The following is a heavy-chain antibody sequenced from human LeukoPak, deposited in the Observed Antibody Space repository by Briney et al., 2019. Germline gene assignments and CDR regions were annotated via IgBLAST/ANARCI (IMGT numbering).Heavy chain of an antibody. CDR1: GGSISSYY. Sequence: SETLSLTCTVSGGSISSYYWSWIRQPAGKGLEWIGRIYTSGSTNYNPSLKSRVTMSIDTSKKQFSLKLSSVTAADTAVYYCAALPRWNFEYSSSFSPSPSDYWGQGALVTVSS. V-gene: IGHV4-4*07. CDR2: IYTSGST. D-gene: IGHD6-6*01. J-gene: IGHJ4*02. CDR3: AALPRWNFEYSSSFSPSPSDY.